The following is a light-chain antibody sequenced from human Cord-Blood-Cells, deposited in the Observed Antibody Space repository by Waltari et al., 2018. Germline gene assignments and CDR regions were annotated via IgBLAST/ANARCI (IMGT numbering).Light chain of an antibody. V-gene: IGKV3-11*01. Sequence: DIVLTQSPATLSLSPGERATLSCRASQSVSSNLAWYQQKPCQAPRRLIYYASNRATGIPARFSGSGSGTDFTLTISSLEPEDFAVYYCQQRSNWPTFGQGTKVEIK. CDR3: QQRSNWPT. CDR2: YAS. J-gene: IGKJ1*01. CDR1: QSVSSN.